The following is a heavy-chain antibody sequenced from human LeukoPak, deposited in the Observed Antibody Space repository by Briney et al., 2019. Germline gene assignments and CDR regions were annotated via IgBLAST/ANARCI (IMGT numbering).Heavy chain of an antibody. Sequence: SETLSLTCNVSGYSISSGYYWGWIRQTPGKGLEWIGSIFYSGSTYYNPSLNSRITISVDTSKNQFSLKLSSVTAADTAVYYCARAPTMIVVVTTTPHFDYWGQGTLVSVSS. V-gene: IGHV4-38-2*02. CDR1: GYSISSGYY. D-gene: IGHD3-22*01. CDR2: IFYSGST. CDR3: ARAPTMIVVVTTTPHFDY. J-gene: IGHJ4*02.